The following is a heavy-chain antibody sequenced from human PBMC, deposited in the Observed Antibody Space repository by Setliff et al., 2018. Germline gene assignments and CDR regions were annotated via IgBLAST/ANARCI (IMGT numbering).Heavy chain of an antibody. CDR2: ISPYNGNT. Sequence: RASVKVSCKTSGFRFTNFGISWVRQAPGQGLEWLGSISPYNGNTNYPQWLQDRVTMTIDTSATTVYMELKSLRSDDTAVYYCVISSAPKVVLAADFDFWGQGTPVTVSS. CDR1: GFRFTNFG. V-gene: IGHV1-18*01. J-gene: IGHJ4*02. D-gene: IGHD6-19*01. CDR3: VISSAPKVVLAADFDF.